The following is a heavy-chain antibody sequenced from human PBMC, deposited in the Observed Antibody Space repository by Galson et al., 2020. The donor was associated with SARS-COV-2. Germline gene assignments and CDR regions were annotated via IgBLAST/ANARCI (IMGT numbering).Heavy chain of an antibody. V-gene: IGHV1-69*13. CDR2: ILPIFGSA. CDR3: ARVPPGRWELRGGSPEYYYGMDV. J-gene: IGHJ6*02. Sequence: SVKVSCKASGVTFSSYAMNWVRQAPGQGLEWMGGILPIFGSANYAQKFQGRVTITADEPTNTAYMELSSLRSEDTAVYYCARVPPGRWELRGGSPEYYYGMDVWGQGTTVTVSS. D-gene: IGHD1-26*01. CDR1: GVTFSSYA.